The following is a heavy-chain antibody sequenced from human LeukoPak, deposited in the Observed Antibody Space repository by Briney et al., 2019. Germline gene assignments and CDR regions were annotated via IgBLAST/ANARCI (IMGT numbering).Heavy chain of an antibody. CDR2: TRNKANSYTT. CDR1: GFTFSDHC. Sequence: GGSLRLSCAVSGFTFSDHCMDWVRQAPGKGLEWVGRTRNKANSYTTEYAASVKGRFTISRDDSKNSLYLQMNSLKTEDTAVYYCASKFYDSRGYYKDYWGQGTLVTVSS. D-gene: IGHD3-22*01. CDR3: ASKFYDSRGYYKDY. J-gene: IGHJ4*02. V-gene: IGHV3-72*01.